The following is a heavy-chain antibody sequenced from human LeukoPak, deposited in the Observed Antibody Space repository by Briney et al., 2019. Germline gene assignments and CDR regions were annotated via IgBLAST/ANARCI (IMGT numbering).Heavy chain of an antibody. CDR1: GFTFSRSS. J-gene: IGHJ5*02. CDR2: MSGAGDIA. D-gene: IGHD1-26*01. CDR3: AKLKSAPIVVGA. V-gene: IGHV3-23*01. Sequence: GGSLRLSCAASGFTFSRSSLSWVRQAPGQGLEWVSSMSGAGDIAHYAESVRGRFTISRDNSRNILYLQMNSLRADDTAIYYCAKLKSAPIVVGAWGQGTLLAVSP.